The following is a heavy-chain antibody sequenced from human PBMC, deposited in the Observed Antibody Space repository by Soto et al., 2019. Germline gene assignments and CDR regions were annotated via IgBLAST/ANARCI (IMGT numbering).Heavy chain of an antibody. D-gene: IGHD2-2*01. Sequence: SETLSLTCAVYGGSFSGYYWSWIRQPPGKGLEWIGEINHSGSTNYNPSLKSRVTISVDTSKNQFSLKLSSVTAADTAVYYCARVGVPAANGLYYYYGMDVWGQGTTVTVSS. CDR2: INHSGST. V-gene: IGHV4-34*01. CDR1: GGSFSGYY. J-gene: IGHJ6*02. CDR3: ARVGVPAANGLYYYYGMDV.